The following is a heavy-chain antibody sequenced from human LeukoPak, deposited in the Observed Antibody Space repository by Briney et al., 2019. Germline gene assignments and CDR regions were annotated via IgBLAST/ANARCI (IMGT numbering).Heavy chain of an antibody. CDR2: ISSSSSTI. Sequence: PGGSLRLSCAASGFTFSSYSMNWVRQAPGKGLEWVSYISSSSSTIYYADSLKGRFTISRDNAKNSLYLEMHSLRAEDTAYYYCARDGRSGWYADYWGQGILVTVSS. D-gene: IGHD6-19*01. J-gene: IGHJ4*02. V-gene: IGHV3-48*04. CDR3: ARDGRSGWYADY. CDR1: GFTFSSYS.